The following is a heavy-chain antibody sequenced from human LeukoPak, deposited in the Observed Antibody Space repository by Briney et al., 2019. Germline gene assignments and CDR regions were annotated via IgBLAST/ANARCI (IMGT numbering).Heavy chain of an antibody. CDR1: GFTFSSYE. CDR3: ARDTAGYYWDAFDI. Sequence: GGFLRLSCAASGFTFSSYEMNWVRQAPGKGLEWVSYISSSGSTIYYADSVKGRFTISRDNAKNSLYLQMNSLRAEDTAVYYCARDTAGYYWDAFDIWGQGTMVTVSS. V-gene: IGHV3-48*03. D-gene: IGHD1-20*01. CDR2: ISSSGSTI. J-gene: IGHJ3*02.